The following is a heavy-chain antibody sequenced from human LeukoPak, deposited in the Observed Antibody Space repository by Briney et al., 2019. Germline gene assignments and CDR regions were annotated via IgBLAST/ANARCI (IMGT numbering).Heavy chain of an antibody. CDR1: GGSFSGYY. D-gene: IGHD3-22*01. Sequence: SETLSLTCAVYGGSFSGYYWSWIRQPPGKGLEWIGEINHSGSTNYDPSLKSRVTISVDTSKNQFSLKLSSVTAADTAVYYCARHEEYYYDSSGYELLDYWGQGTLVTVSS. CDR3: ARHEEYYYDSSGYELLDY. V-gene: IGHV4-34*01. J-gene: IGHJ4*02. CDR2: INHSGST.